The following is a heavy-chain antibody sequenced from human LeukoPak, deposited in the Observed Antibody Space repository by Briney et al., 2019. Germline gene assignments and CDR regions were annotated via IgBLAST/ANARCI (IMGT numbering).Heavy chain of an antibody. CDR1: GYTCTSYG. J-gene: IGHJ4*02. Sequence: ASVKVSCKASGYTCTSYGISWVRQAPGQGLEWMGWISAYNGNTNYAQKLQGRVTMTTDTSTSTAYMELRSLRSDDTAVYYCAREGSLVRGVTPLDYWGQGTLVTVSS. D-gene: IGHD3-10*01. V-gene: IGHV1-18*01. CDR3: AREGSLVRGVTPLDY. CDR2: ISAYNGNT.